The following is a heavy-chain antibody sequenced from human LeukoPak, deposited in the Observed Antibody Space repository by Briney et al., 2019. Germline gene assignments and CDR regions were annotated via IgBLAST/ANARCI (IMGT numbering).Heavy chain of an antibody. J-gene: IGHJ3*01. CDR2: IRQDGNAK. Sequence: GGSLRLSCAASGFTFSDYNMRWIRQAPGKGLQWIANIRQDGNAKYYVDSVKGRFTISRDNAKKSVYLQMNSLRADDTAVYYCARDGYGDSTGAFDVWGQGTMVTVSS. V-gene: IGHV3-7*01. CDR3: ARDGYGDSTGAFDV. D-gene: IGHD4-17*01. CDR1: GFTFSDYN.